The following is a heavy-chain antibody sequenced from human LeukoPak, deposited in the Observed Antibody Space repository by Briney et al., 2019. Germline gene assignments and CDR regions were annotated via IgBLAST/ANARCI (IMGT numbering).Heavy chain of an antibody. CDR2: VNADNSNT. CDR3: AVGDYYYDTRFDY. Sequence: ASVKVSCKASGYTFTSYAIHWVRQPPAQRLEWMGWVNADNSNTKYSQEFQGRVTITRDTSASTAYMDLNSLRSEDMAVYYCAVGDYYYDTRFDYWGQGTLVTVSS. J-gene: IGHJ4*02. D-gene: IGHD3-22*01. CDR1: GYTFTSYA. V-gene: IGHV1-3*03.